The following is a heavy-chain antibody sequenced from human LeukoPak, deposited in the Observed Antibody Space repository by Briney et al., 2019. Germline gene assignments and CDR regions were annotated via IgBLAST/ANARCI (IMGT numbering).Heavy chain of an antibody. CDR1: GFTVTSKY. D-gene: IGHD3-16*01. CDR2: IHSDGRT. CDR3: ARHGGEGTFDY. J-gene: IGHJ4*02. V-gene: IGHV3-66*02. Sequence: GGSLRLSCVVSGFTVTSKYMNWVSQAAGKGLEWVSVIHSDGRTYYADSVKGRFTISRDTSKNTVSLQMNRLRTDDTALYYCARHGGEGTFDYWGQGTLVMVSS.